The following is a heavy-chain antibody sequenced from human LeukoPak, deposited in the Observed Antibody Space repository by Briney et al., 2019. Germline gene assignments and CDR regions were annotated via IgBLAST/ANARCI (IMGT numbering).Heavy chain of an antibody. CDR1: GFTFSNYE. CDR3: ARGGSFVEY. V-gene: IGHV3-48*03. CDR2: ISSGGSTV. J-gene: IGHJ4*02. D-gene: IGHD3-10*01. Sequence: GGSLRLSCAASGFTFSNYEMHWVRRAPGKGLEWVSYISSGGSTVYYADSVKGRFTVSRDNAKNSLYLQMSSLRAEDTAVYCCARGGSFVEYWGRGTLVSVSS.